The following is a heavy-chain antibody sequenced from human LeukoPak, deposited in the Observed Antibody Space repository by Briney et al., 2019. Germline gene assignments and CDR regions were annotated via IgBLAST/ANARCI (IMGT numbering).Heavy chain of an antibody. Sequence: GGSLRLSCAASGFTFSSYSMNWVRQAPGKGLEWVGRIRGKTDGETTDYAAPVQGRFTISRDDSKDTLYLQMNSLKTEDTAVYYCILAAAGPAYWGQGTLVTVSS. CDR1: GFTFSSYS. V-gene: IGHV3-15*01. J-gene: IGHJ4*02. CDR3: ILAAAGPAY. CDR2: IRGKTDGETT. D-gene: IGHD6-13*01.